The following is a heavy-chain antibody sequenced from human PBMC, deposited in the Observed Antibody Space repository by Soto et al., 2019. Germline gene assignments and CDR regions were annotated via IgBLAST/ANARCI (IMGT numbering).Heavy chain of an antibody. Sequence: EVQLVESGGGLVQPGGSLRLSCAASGFTVSSNYMNWVRQAPGKGLEWVSVIYSGGSTYYAGSVKGRFTISRDNSNNTLFLQMNSLRAEDTAVYYCARGNWPYGYYYGMDVWGQGTTVTVSS. CDR1: GFTVSSNY. V-gene: IGHV3-66*01. J-gene: IGHJ6*02. D-gene: IGHD1-20*01. CDR3: ARGNWPYGYYYGMDV. CDR2: IYSGGST.